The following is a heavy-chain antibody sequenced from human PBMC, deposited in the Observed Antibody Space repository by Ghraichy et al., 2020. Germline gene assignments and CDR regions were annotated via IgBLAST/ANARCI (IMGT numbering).Heavy chain of an antibody. J-gene: IGHJ4*02. CDR3: ARQRGLGRWYFDY. CDR2: IYYSGTT. D-gene: IGHD2-15*01. Sequence: SETLSLTCTVSGGSITTSDYFWVWIRQPPGKGLEWIGSIYYSGTTYYNSSLVSRVTMSVDTSKNQFSLKLSSVTAADTAVYYCARQRGLGRWYFDYWGQGTLVTVSS. CDR1: GGSITTSDYF. V-gene: IGHV4-39*01.